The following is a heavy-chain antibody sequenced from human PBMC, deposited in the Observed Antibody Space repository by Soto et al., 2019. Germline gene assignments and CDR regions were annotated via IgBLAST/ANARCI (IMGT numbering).Heavy chain of an antibody. J-gene: IGHJ4*02. CDR2: IYYSGST. CDR3: ARVGGVAARTFDY. CDR1: VGSINDFY. V-gene: IGHV4-59*01. D-gene: IGHD6-6*01. Sequence: SETLSLTCPVPVGSINDFYWSWIRQPPGKGLEWIGYIYYSGSTDYNPSLKGRVTISVDTSKNQFSLKLRSVTAADTAVYYCARVGGVAARTFDYWGQGTLVTVSS.